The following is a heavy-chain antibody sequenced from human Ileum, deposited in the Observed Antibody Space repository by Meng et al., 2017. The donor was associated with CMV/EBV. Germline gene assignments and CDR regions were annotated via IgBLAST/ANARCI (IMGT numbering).Heavy chain of an antibody. Sequence: CAASGFPVSNAWMSWVRQAPGKGLEWVGRIKPKSDGGTADYAAPVKGRFTISRDDSKNTLNLQMNSLKTEDTAVYYCTTAVVTYFDSWGQGTLVTVSS. CDR1: GFPVSNAW. J-gene: IGHJ4*02. V-gene: IGHV3-15*01. CDR2: IKPKSDGGTA. CDR3: TTAVVTYFDS. D-gene: IGHD3-22*01.